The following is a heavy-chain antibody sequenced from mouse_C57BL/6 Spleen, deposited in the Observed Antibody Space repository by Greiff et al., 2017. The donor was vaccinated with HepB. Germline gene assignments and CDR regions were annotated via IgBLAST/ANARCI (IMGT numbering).Heavy chain of an antibody. CDR3: ARVLLYTDAMGC. J-gene: IGHJ4*01. D-gene: IGHD2-1*01. V-gene: IGHV2-2*01. CDR1: GFSLTSYG. Sequence: QVQLQQSGPGLVQPSQSLSITCTASGFSLTSYGVHWVRQSPGKGLEWLGVIWSGRSTDYNAAFISRLSISKDNSKSQVFFKMNSLQADDTAIYYCARVLLYTDAMGCWGEGTSVTVS. CDR2: IWSGRST.